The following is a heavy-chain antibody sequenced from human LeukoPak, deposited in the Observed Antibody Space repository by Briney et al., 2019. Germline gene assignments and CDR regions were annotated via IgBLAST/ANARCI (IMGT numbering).Heavy chain of an antibody. CDR1: GYTFTSYY. Sequence: ASVKVSCKASGYTFTSYYMHWVRQAPRQGLEWMGIINPSGGSTSYAQKFQGRVTMTRDTSTSTVYMELSSLRSEDTAVYYCARDNGYYGSGSYLDYWGQGTLVTVSS. CDR3: ARDNGYYGSGSYLDY. CDR2: INPSGGST. J-gene: IGHJ4*02. V-gene: IGHV1-46*01. D-gene: IGHD3-10*01.